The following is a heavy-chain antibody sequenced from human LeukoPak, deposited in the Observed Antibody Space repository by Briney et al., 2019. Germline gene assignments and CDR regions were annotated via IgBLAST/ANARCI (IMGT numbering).Heavy chain of an antibody. Sequence: PGGSLRLSCTASGFAFSSYRMHWVRQAPGKGLEWVSSISPSSRYIYYTDSVKGRFTISRDNAKDSLYLEMDSLRVEDTAMYYCARIWSSYDSGGYYVSYCGQGALGTVSS. CDR3: ARIWSSYDSGGYYVSY. CDR1: GFAFSSYR. J-gene: IGHJ4*02. V-gene: IGHV3-21*01. CDR2: ISPSSRYI. D-gene: IGHD3-22*01.